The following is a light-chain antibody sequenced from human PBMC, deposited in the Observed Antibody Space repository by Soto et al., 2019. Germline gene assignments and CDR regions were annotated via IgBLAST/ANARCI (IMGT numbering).Light chain of an antibody. CDR2: GAS. CDR3: QQYNNWPWT. CDR1: QSVSSN. V-gene: IGKV3-15*01. J-gene: IGKJ1*01. Sequence: EIVMTQSPATLSVSPGERATLSCWASQSVSSNLAWYQRKPGQAPRLLIYGASTRATGIPVRFSGSGSGTEFTLTFSSLQSEDFAVYYCQQYNNWPWTFGQGTKVDIK.